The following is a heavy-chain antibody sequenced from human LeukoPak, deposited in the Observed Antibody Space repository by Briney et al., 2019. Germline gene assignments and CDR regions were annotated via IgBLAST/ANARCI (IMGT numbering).Heavy chain of an antibody. V-gene: IGHV3-21*01. CDR1: GFTFSSYN. CDR2: ISSSSSYI. D-gene: IGHD3-10*02. Sequence: GGSLRLSCAASGFTFSSYNMNWVRQAPGKGLAWVSSISSSSSYIYYADSVKGRFTISRDNAKNSLYLQMNSLRAEDTAVYYCAELGITMIGGVWGKGTTVTISS. J-gene: IGHJ6*04. CDR3: AELGITMIGGV.